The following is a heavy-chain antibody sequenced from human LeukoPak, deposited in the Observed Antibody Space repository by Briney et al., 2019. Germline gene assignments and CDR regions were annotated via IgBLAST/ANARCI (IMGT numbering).Heavy chain of an antibody. J-gene: IGHJ4*02. CDR2: IKTDGSEQ. CDR1: GFLFRTYW. CDR3: ARGANPDDF. V-gene: IGHV3-7*01. Sequence: GGSLRLSCAASGFLFRTYWMTWVRQAPGKGLEWVANIKTDGSEQHYLDSVKGRFHISRDNANNSLSLQLKSLRAEDTAVYYCARGANPDDFWGQGTLVTVSS.